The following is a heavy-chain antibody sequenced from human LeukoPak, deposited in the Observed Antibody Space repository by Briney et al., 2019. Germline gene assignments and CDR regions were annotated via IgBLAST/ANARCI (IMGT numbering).Heavy chain of an antibody. CDR1: GFGIGDYA. D-gene: IGHD6-19*01. CDR3: TRIEAIAVAGDFDY. CDR2: ISSKAYGGTT. J-gene: IGHJ4*02. Sequence: GGSLRLSCIVSGFGIGDYAMSWFRQAPGKGLEWVSFISSKAYGGTTEYAASVKGRFTISRDDSKNTAYLQMNSLKTKDTAVYYCTRIEAIAVAGDFDYWGQGTLVTVSS. V-gene: IGHV3-49*03.